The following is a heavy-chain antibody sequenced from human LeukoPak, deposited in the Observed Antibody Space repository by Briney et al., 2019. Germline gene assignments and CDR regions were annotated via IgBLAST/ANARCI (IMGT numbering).Heavy chain of an antibody. J-gene: IGHJ3*02. Sequence: PGGSLRLSCAASGSTISSYWMHWVRQAPGNGLVWVSRLNTDGSRTSYADSVKGRFTISRDNAKNMLYLQMNSLRAEDTAVYYCARESYCSGGSCYSGRAFDIWGQGTMVTVSS. CDR3: ARESYCSGGSCYSGRAFDI. CDR1: GSTISSYW. D-gene: IGHD2-15*01. V-gene: IGHV3-74*01. CDR2: LNTDGSRT.